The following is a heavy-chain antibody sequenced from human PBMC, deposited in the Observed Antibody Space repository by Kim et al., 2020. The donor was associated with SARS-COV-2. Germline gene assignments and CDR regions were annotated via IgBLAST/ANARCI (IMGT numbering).Heavy chain of an antibody. Sequence: SETLSLTCAVYGGSFSGYYWSWIRQPPGKGLEWIGEINHSGSTNYNPSLKSRVTISVDTSKNQFSLKLSSVTAADTAVYYCARVYYDILTGYYNGWFDPWGQGTLVTVSS. CDR2: INHSGST. D-gene: IGHD3-9*01. J-gene: IGHJ5*02. CDR3: ARVYYDILTGYYNGWFDP. CDR1: GGSFSGYY. V-gene: IGHV4-34*01.